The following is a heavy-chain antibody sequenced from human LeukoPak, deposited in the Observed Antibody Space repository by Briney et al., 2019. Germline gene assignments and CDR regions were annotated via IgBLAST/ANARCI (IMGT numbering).Heavy chain of an antibody. CDR3: ARVALQYTHEVIVVVYPPDY. CDR1: GFTFSSYG. J-gene: IGHJ4*02. V-gene: IGHV3-33*01. D-gene: IGHD3-22*01. Sequence: GGSLRLSCAASGFTFSSYGMHWVRQAPGKGLEWVAVIWYDGSNKYYADSVKGRFTISRDNSKNTLYLQMNSLRAEDTAVYYCARVALQYTHEVIVVVYPPDYWGQGTLVTVSS. CDR2: IWYDGSNK.